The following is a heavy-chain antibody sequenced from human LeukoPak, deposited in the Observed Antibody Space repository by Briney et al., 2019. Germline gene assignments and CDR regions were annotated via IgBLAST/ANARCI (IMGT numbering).Heavy chain of an antibody. Sequence: GGSRRLSCAASGFTFSDYYMTWIRQAPGQGLEWISYISSSGSTIYYADSVKGRFTISRDNAKNSLYLQMNSLRAEDTAVYYCARDLTHLLWFGGVSGSWYFDLWGRGTLVTVSS. CDR2: ISSSGSTI. V-gene: IGHV3-11*01. CDR1: GFTFSDYY. J-gene: IGHJ2*01. D-gene: IGHD3-10*01. CDR3: ARDLTHLLWFGGVSGSWYFDL.